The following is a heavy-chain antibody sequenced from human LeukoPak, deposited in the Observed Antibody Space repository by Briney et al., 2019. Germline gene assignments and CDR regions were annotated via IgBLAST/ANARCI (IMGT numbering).Heavy chain of an antibody. V-gene: IGHV5-51*01. CDR3: ARDYGGNSWGAFDI. CDR1: GYSFTNYW. D-gene: IGHD4-23*01. Sequence: GESLKISCKGSGYSFTNYWIGWVRQMPGKGLEWMGMIYPGDSHTKYSPSFQGQVTISADRSISTAYLQWSSLKASDTAMYYCARDYGGNSWGAFDIWGQGTMITVSS. J-gene: IGHJ3*02. CDR2: IYPGDSHT.